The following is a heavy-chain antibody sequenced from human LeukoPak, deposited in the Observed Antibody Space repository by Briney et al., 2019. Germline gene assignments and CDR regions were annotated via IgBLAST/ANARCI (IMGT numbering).Heavy chain of an antibody. Sequence: SVKVSCKASGGTFSSYAISWVRQAPGQGLAWMGGIIPIFGTANYAQKFQGRVTITADESTSTAYMELSSLRSEDTAVYYCARGYSSSWYGGSYFDYWGQGTLVTVSS. CDR1: GGTFSSYA. V-gene: IGHV1-69*13. CDR2: IIPIFGTA. CDR3: ARGYSSSWYGGSYFDY. D-gene: IGHD6-13*01. J-gene: IGHJ4*02.